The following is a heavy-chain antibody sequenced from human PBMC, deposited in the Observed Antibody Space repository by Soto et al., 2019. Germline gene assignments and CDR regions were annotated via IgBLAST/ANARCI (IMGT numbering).Heavy chain of an antibody. V-gene: IGHV1-69*13. CDR2: IIPIFGTA. Sequence: ASVKVSCKASGGTFSSYAISWVRQAPGQGLEWMGGIIPIFGTANYAQKFQGRVTITADESTSTAHMELSSLRSEDTAVYYCASKRNIEIQLWSQELYYYYGMDVWGQGTTVTVSS. J-gene: IGHJ6*02. CDR3: ASKRNIEIQLWSQELYYYYGMDV. CDR1: GGTFSSYA. D-gene: IGHD5-18*01.